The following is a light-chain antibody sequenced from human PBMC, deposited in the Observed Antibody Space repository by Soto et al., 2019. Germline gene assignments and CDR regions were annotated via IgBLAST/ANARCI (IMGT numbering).Light chain of an antibody. CDR1: TGVVTSSHF. CDR2: NTN. Sequence: QAVVTQEPSLTVSPGGTVTLTCASSTGVVTSSHFPYWIQQKPGQAPRTLICNTNSRYSWTPARFSGSLLGGKAALTLSGAQPEDEGDYYCLLVYSSARVFGGGTKLTVL. V-gene: IGLV7-46*01. J-gene: IGLJ2*01. CDR3: LLVYSSARV.